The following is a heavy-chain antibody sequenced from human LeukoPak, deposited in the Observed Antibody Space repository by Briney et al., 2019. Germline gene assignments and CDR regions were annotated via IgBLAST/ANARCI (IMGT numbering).Heavy chain of an antibody. J-gene: IGHJ5*02. CDR2: IYYSGST. CDR1: GGSLSSYY. D-gene: IGHD2/OR15-2a*01. Sequence: SETLSLTCTVSGGSLSSYYWSWIRQPPGKGLEWIGYIYYSGSTNYNPSLKSRVTISVDTSKNQFSLKLSSVTAADTAVYYCARLEAFRGWFDPRGQGTLVTVSS. CDR3: ARLEAFRGWFDP. V-gene: IGHV4-59*08.